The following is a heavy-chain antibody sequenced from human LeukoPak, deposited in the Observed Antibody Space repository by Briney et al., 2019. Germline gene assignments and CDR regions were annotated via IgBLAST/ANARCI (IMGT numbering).Heavy chain of an antibody. CDR2: ISSSSSYI. Sequence: PGGSLRLSCAASGFTFSSYSMNWVRQAPGKGLEWVSSISSSSSYIYYADSVKGRFTISRDNAKNSPYLQMNSLRAEDTAVYYCARAGYSSYHFDYWGQGTLVTVSS. CDR3: ARAGYSSYHFDY. J-gene: IGHJ4*02. V-gene: IGHV3-21*01. CDR1: GFTFSSYS. D-gene: IGHD6-13*01.